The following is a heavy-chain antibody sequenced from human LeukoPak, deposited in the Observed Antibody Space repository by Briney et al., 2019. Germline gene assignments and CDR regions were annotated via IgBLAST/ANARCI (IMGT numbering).Heavy chain of an antibody. D-gene: IGHD2-21*02. J-gene: IGHJ5*02. CDR2: ISAYNGNT. CDR3: AREVPGIVVVTATYNWFDP. CDR1: GYTFTGYY. V-gene: IGHV1-18*04. Sequence: GASVKVSCKASGYTFTGYYMHWVRQAPGQGLEWMGWISAYNGNTNYAQKLQGRVTMTRDTSTSTVYMELSSLRSEDTAVYYCAREVPGIVVVTATYNWFDPWGQGTLVTVSS.